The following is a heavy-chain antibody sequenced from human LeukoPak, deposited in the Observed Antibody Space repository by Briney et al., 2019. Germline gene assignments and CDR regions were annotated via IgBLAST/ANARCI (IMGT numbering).Heavy chain of an antibody. V-gene: IGHV3-48*01. CDR3: AGDNYGLGSLDY. CDR1: GFTFSSYS. CDR2: ISSSSSTI. D-gene: IGHD3-10*01. Sequence: GGSLRLSCAASGFTFSSYSMNWVRQAPGKGLEWVSYISSSSSTIYYADSVKGRFTISRDTSKNTLSLQMNSLRAEDTAVYYCAGDNYGLGSLDYWGQGTLVTVSS. J-gene: IGHJ4*02.